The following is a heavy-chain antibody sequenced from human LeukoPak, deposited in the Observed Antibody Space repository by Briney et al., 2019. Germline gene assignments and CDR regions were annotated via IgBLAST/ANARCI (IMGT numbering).Heavy chain of an antibody. D-gene: IGHD6-13*01. CDR3: ARGHLTYSSSWYWFDP. CDR2: INPNSGGT. J-gene: IGHJ5*02. Sequence: ASVKVSCKASGYTFTGYYMHWVRQAPGQGLEWMGWINPNSGGTNYAQKFQGRVTMTRDTSISTAYMELSRLRSDDTAVYYCARGHLTYSSSWYWFDPWGQGTLVTVSS. V-gene: IGHV1-2*02. CDR1: GYTFTGYY.